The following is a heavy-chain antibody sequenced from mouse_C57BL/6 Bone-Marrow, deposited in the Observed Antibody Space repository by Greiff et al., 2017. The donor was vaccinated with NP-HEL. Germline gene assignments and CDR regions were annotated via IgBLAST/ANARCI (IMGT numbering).Heavy chain of an antibody. Sequence: QVQLKESGAELARPGASVKLSCKASGYTFTSYGISWVKQRTGQGLEWIGEIYPRSGNTSYNEKFKGKATLTADKSSSTAYMELRSLTSEDAAVYFYARYYYGSSFDYWGQGTTLTVSS. D-gene: IGHD1-1*01. CDR1: GYTFTSYG. CDR2: IYPRSGNT. J-gene: IGHJ2*01. V-gene: IGHV1-81*01. CDR3: ARYYYGSSFDY.